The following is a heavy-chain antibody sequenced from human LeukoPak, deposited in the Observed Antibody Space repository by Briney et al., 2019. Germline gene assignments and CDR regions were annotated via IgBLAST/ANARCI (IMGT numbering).Heavy chain of an antibody. J-gene: IGHJ5*02. CDR2: IKTDGSDK. V-gene: IGHV3-7*01. Sequence: PGGSLRLSCAVSGLTFSSHWMTWVRQAPGKGLEWVANIKTDGSDKYYVDSVRGRFTISRDNAKNTLYLQMNSLRAEDTAVYYCAREGDIVVVVAATNWFDPWGQGTLVTVSS. CDR3: AREGDIVVVVAATNWFDP. CDR1: GLTFSSHW. D-gene: IGHD2-15*01.